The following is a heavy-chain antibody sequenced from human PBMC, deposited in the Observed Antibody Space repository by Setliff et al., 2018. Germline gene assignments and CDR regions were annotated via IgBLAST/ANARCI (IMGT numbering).Heavy chain of an antibody. CDR3: TRHEDRNKCTSSSCYRENDAFDV. CDR2: IYPGDSDT. J-gene: IGHJ3*01. D-gene: IGHD2-2*01. CDR1: GYTFTNYW. Sequence: GESLKISCKASGYTFTNYWIGWVRQMPGKGLEWMGVIYPGDSDTRYSPSFQGQVTISADKSINTAYLQWSSLKASDTAIYYCTRHEDRNKCTSSSCYRENDAFDVWGQGAMVTVSS. V-gene: IGHV5-51*01.